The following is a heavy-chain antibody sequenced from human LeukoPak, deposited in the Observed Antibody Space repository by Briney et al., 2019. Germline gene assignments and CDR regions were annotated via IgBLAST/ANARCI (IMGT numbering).Heavy chain of an antibody. CDR2: INPSGGST. CDR3: AREPRYYDSSGYFDY. J-gene: IGHJ4*02. V-gene: IGHV1-46*01. Sequence: GASVKVSCKASGYTFTSYYMHWVRQAPGQGLEWMGIINPSGGSTSYAQKFQGRATMTRDTSTSTVYMELSSLRSEDTAVYYCAREPRYYDSSGYFDYWGQGTLVTVSS. CDR1: GYTFTSYY. D-gene: IGHD3-22*01.